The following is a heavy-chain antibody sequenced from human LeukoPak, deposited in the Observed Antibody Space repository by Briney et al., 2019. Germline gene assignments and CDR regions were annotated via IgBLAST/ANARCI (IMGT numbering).Heavy chain of an antibody. Sequence: ASVKVSCKASGYTFTTYCMHWVRQAPGQGLEWMGWINPNSGGTNYAQKFQGRVTMTRDTSISTAYMELSRLRSDDTAVYYCARARIAAAGTFDYWGQGTLVTVSS. CDR1: GYTFTTYC. V-gene: IGHV1-2*02. J-gene: IGHJ4*02. CDR3: ARARIAAAGTFDY. D-gene: IGHD6-13*01. CDR2: INPNSGGT.